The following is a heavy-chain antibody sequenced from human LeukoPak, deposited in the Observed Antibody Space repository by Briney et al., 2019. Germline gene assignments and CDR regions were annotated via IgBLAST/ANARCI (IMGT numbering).Heavy chain of an antibody. J-gene: IGHJ6*02. V-gene: IGHV4-39*01. Sequence: SETLSLTCTVSGGSISSSSYYWGWIRQPPGKGLEWIASIYYSGSTYYNPSLKSRVTISVDTSKNQFSLNLSSVTAADTAVYYCANPASSYYYYALDVWGQGTTVTVSS. CDR1: GGSISSSSYY. CDR3: ANPASSYYYYALDV. D-gene: IGHD6-6*01. CDR2: IYYSGST.